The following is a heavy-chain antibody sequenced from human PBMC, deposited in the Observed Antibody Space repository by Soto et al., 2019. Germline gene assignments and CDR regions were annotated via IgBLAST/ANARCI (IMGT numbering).Heavy chain of an antibody. CDR3: AKDEVRSTSCPDY. J-gene: IGHJ4*02. CDR1: GFTFSSYG. D-gene: IGHD2-2*01. CDR2: ISYDGSNK. Sequence: GGSLRLSCAASGFTFSSYGMHWVRQAPGKGLEWVAVISYDGSNKYYADPVKGRFTISRDNSKNTLYLQMNSLRAEDTAVYYCAKDEVRSTSCPDYWGQGTLVTVSS. V-gene: IGHV3-30*18.